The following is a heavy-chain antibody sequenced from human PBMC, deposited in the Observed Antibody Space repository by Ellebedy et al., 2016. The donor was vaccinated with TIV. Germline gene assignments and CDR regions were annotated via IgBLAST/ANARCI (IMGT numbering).Heavy chain of an antibody. CDR3: ARGGEVQSYAAADY. V-gene: IGHV3-48*01. J-gene: IGHJ4*02. Sequence: PGGSLRLSCAASGFTFSSYSMTWVRQAPGKGLEWVSYISSSSSTIYYADSVKGRFTISRDNAKNSLYLQMSSLRAEDTAVFYCARGGEVQSYAAADYWGQGTLVTVSS. CDR2: ISSSSSTI. D-gene: IGHD2-2*01. CDR1: GFTFSSYS.